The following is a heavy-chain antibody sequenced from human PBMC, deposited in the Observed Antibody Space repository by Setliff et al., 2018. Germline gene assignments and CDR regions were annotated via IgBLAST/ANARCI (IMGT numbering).Heavy chain of an antibody. Sequence: WVRLAAGQGLEWIGRLHTSGTTVYNPSLKGRVTISADTSTNHFSLKLTSVTAADTAVYYCARDNTIVGATDYWGQGALVTVST. J-gene: IGHJ4*02. CDR2: LHTSGTT. V-gene: IGHV4-61*02. CDR3: ARDNTIVGATDY. D-gene: IGHD1-26*01.